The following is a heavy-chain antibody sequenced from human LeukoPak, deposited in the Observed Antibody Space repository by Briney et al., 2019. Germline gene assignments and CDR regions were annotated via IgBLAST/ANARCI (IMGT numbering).Heavy chain of an antibody. CDR2: ISSGSSFI. J-gene: IGHJ4*02. CDR3: ARGHCSSTSCYYFDY. D-gene: IGHD2-2*01. Sequence: GGSLRLSCAASGFTFSSYSINWVRQAPGKGLEWVSSISSGSSFINYADSVKGRFAISRDNAKNSLYLQMNSLRAEDTAVYYCARGHCSSTSCYYFDYWGQGTLVTVSS. CDR1: GFTFSSYS. V-gene: IGHV3-21*01.